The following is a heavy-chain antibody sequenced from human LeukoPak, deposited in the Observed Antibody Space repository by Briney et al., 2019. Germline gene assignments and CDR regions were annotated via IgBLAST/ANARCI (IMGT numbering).Heavy chain of an antibody. D-gene: IGHD1-7*01. CDR3: ATAGNYRFDY. CDR1: GFTFSSYA. CDR2: IGAGGTFT. Sequence: GGSLRLSCTASGFTFSSYAMNWVRQAPGKGLEWVSGIGAGGTFTYYADSVKGRFTIFRDNSRNTLYLQMNSLRAEDTAVYYCATAGNYRFDYWGQGTLVTVSS. V-gene: IGHV3-23*01. J-gene: IGHJ4*02.